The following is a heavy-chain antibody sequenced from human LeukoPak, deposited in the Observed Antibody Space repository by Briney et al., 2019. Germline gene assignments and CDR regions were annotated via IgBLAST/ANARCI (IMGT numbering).Heavy chain of an antibody. V-gene: IGHV4-39*07. CDR3: ARRGTRVRGVILPLNWFDP. CDR2: IYYSGST. D-gene: IGHD3-10*01. Sequence: SETLSLTCTVSGGSISSSSYYWGWIRQPPGKGLEWIGSIYYSGSTYYNPSLKSRVTISVDTSKNQFSLKLSSVTAADTAVYYCARRGTRVRGVILPLNWFDPWGQGTLVTVSS. J-gene: IGHJ5*02. CDR1: GGSISSSSYY.